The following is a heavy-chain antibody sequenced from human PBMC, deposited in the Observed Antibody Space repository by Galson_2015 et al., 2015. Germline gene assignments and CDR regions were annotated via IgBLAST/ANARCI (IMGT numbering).Heavy chain of an antibody. D-gene: IGHD1-26*01. J-gene: IGHJ6*02. Sequence: SVKVSCKASGYTFTSYYTHWVRQAPGQGLEWMGIINPSGGSANSAQKFQGRVTMTRDTSTSTVYMELSSLRSEDTAVYYCARGGSYYSYGMDVWGQGTTVTVSS. CDR3: ARGGSYYSYGMDV. V-gene: IGHV1-46*01. CDR2: INPSGGSA. CDR1: GYTFTSYY.